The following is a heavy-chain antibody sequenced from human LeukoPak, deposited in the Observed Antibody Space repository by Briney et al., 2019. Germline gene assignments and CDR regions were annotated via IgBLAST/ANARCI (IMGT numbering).Heavy chain of an antibody. D-gene: IGHD3-22*01. CDR1: GFTFSSYW. J-gene: IGHJ5*02. V-gene: IGHV3-74*01. CDR2: INSDGSST. Sequence: GGSLRLSCAASGFTFSSYWMHWVRQAPGKGLVWVSRINSDGSSTSYADSVKGRFTISRDNAKNTLYLQMNSLRAEDTAVYYCARDGPSYYYDSSGYYTWGQGTLATVSS. CDR3: ARDGPSYYYDSSGYYT.